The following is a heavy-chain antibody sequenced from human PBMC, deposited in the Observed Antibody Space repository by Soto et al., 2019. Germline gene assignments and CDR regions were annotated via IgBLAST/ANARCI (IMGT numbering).Heavy chain of an antibody. J-gene: IGHJ6*02. D-gene: IGHD4-17*01. CDR1: GGSISSGGYY. CDR3: ARSSHGDYDPGNYGMDV. Sequence: SETLSLTCPVSGGSISSGGYYWSWIRQHPGKGLEWIGYIYYSGSTYYNPSLKSRVTISADTSKNKFSLKLSSVTAADTAVYYCARSSHGDYDPGNYGMDVWGQGTTVTVSS. V-gene: IGHV4-31*03. CDR2: IYYSGST.